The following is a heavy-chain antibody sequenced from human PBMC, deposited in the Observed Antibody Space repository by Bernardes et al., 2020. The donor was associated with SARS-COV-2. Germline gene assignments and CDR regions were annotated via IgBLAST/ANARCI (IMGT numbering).Heavy chain of an antibody. V-gene: IGHV4-31*03. CDR3: ARIRVNRGYYGMDV. CDR2: IYYSGST. J-gene: IGHJ6*02. D-gene: IGHD2-21*01. Sequence: TLSLTCTVSGGSISSGGYYWSWIRQHPGKGLEWIGYIYYSGSTYYNPSLKSRVTISVDTSKNQFSLKLSSVTAADTAVYYCARIRVNRGYYGMDVWGQGTTVTVSS. CDR1: GGSISSGGYY.